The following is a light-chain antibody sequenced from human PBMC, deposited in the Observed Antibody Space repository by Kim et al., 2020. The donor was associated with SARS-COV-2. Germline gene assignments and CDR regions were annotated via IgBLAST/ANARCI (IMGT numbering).Light chain of an antibody. CDR1: QGISRW. CDR2: ITS. V-gene: IGKV1D-12*01. Sequence: DIQMTQSPSSVSASVGDRVTITCRASQGISRWLAWYQQKPGKAPLLLISITSSLQSGVPSRFSGSGSGTDFTLTINSLQPEDFATFYCQQSSSFPLTLGGGTKVDI. J-gene: IGKJ4*01. CDR3: QQSSSFPLT.